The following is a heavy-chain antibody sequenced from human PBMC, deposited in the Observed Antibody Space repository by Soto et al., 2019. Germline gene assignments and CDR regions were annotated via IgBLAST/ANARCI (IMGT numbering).Heavy chain of an antibody. CDR2: IKSKTDGGTT. CDR3: TTDEAVAGTSWYFDY. Sequence: EVQLVESGGGLVKPGGSLRLSCAASGFTFSNAWMSWVRQAPGKGLEWVGRIKSKTDGGTTDYAAPVKGRCTISRDDSKNTLYLQMNSLKTEDTAVYYCTTDEAVAGTSWYFDYWGQGTLVTVSS. J-gene: IGHJ4*02. V-gene: IGHV3-15*01. D-gene: IGHD6-19*01. CDR1: GFTFSNAW.